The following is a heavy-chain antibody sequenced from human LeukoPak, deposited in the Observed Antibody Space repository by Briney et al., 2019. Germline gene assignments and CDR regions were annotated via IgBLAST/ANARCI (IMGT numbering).Heavy chain of an antibody. CDR2: ISSDESNK. CDR3: ARGPQLWDLYYFDY. Sequence: GGSLRLSCAASAFTFSSYAMHWVRQAPDKGLEWVALISSDESNKYYADSVKGRFAISRDNSKNTLYLQMNSLRAEDTAVYYCARGPQLWDLYYFDYWGQGTLVTVSS. V-gene: IGHV3-30*09. D-gene: IGHD5-18*01. CDR1: AFTFSSYA. J-gene: IGHJ4*02.